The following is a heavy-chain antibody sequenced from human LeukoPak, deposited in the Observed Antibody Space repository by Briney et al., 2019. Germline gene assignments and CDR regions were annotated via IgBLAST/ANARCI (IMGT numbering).Heavy chain of an antibody. J-gene: IGHJ6*02. CDR2: ISAYNGNT. D-gene: IGHD4-17*01. CDR3: ARGPRDSGYGDYFGRSYYYGMDV. V-gene: IGHV1-18*01. CDR1: GYTFTSYA. Sequence: EASVKVSCKASGYTFTSYAIHWVRQAPGQGLEWMGWISAYNGNTNYAQKLQGRVTMTTDTSTSTAYMEPRSLRSDDTAVYYCARGPRDSGYGDYFGRSYYYGMDVWGQGTTVTVSS.